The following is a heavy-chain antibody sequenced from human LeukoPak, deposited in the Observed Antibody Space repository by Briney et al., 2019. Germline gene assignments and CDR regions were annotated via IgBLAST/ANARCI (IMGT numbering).Heavy chain of an antibody. Sequence: PSQTLSLTCTVSGGSISSGSYYWSWIRQPAGKGLEWIGRIYTSGSTNYNPSLKSRVTMSVDTSKNQFSLKLSSVTAADTAVYYCARSPSGGWYLLDAFDIWGQGTMVTVSS. D-gene: IGHD6-19*01. V-gene: IGHV4-61*02. CDR1: GGSISSGSYY. CDR3: ARSPSGGWYLLDAFDI. CDR2: IYTSGST. J-gene: IGHJ3*02.